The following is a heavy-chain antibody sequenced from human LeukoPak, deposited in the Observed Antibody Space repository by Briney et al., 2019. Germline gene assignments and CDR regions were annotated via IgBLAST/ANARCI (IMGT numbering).Heavy chain of an antibody. D-gene: IGHD6-13*01. CDR3: ARGRRSWYYFDY. CDR2: SNPNSGGT. Sequence: ASVKVSCKASGYTFTVYYMHWVRQAPGQGLEWMGWSNPNSGGTNYAQKFQGRVTMTRDTSIGTAYMELSRLRSDDTAVYYCARGRRSWYYFDYWGQGTLVIVSS. CDR1: GYTFTVYY. V-gene: IGHV1-2*02. J-gene: IGHJ4*02.